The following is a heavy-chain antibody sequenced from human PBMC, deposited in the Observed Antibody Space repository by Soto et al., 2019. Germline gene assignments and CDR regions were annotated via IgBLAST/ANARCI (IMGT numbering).Heavy chain of an antibody. J-gene: IGHJ4*02. V-gene: IGHV1-24*01. Sequence: DSLQVSCTVSGYTLTELSMHWVRQAPGKGLEWMGGFDPEDGETIYAQKFQGRVTVTEDTSTDTAYMELSSLRSEDTAVYYCAAQTILSYDIADWGQGTLVTV. CDR1: GYTLTELS. CDR2: FDPEDGET. D-gene: IGHD3-22*01. CDR3: AAQTILSYDIAD.